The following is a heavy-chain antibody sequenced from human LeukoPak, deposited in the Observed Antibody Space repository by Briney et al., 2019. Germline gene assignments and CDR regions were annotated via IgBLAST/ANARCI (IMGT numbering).Heavy chain of an antibody. CDR3: ARAITIFGVVIISDAFDI. V-gene: IGHV1-18*01. CDR2: ISAHNGNT. Sequence: GASVKVSCKGSGYTFTSYGISWVRQAPGQGLEWMGWISAHNGNTNYAQKLQGRVTMTTDTSTSTAYMELRSLRSDDTAVYYCARAITIFGVVIISDAFDIWGQGTMVTVSS. CDR1: GYTFTSYG. D-gene: IGHD3-3*01. J-gene: IGHJ3*02.